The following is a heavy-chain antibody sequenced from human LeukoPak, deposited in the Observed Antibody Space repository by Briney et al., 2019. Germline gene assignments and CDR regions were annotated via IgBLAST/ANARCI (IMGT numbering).Heavy chain of an antibody. CDR3: AREKGSGWYFFDS. D-gene: IGHD6-19*01. Sequence: GASVKVSCKASGYIFTNHGISWVRQAPGQGLEWMGWISGYNGNTNYAEKVQGRVTMTADTSSTTVYMELRSPTSDDTAMYYCAREKGSGWYFFDSWGQGTPVTVSS. J-gene: IGHJ4*02. V-gene: IGHV1-18*01. CDR2: ISGYNGNT. CDR1: GYIFTNHG.